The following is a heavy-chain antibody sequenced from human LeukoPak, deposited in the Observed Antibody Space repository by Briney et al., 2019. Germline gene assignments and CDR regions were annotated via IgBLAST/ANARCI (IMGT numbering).Heavy chain of an antibody. CDR1: GGSISSSSYY. J-gene: IGHJ4*02. Sequence: SETLSLTCTVSGGSISSSSYYWGWIRQPPGKGLEWIGTVYYSGSTYYNPSLKSRVTISVDTSKNQFSLKLSSVTAADTAVYYCARSGRDGYAPHYWGQGTLVTVSS. CDR3: ARSGRDGYAPHY. D-gene: IGHD5-24*01. CDR2: VYYSGST. V-gene: IGHV4-39*07.